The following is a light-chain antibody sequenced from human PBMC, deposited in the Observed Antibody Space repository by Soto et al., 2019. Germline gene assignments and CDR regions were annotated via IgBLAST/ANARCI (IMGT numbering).Light chain of an antibody. V-gene: IGKV3-11*01. CDR1: QSVNSY. J-gene: IGKJ4*01. CDR3: QQRYNWPPT. CDR2: DPS. Sequence: ETVLTQSPATLYLAPGGRATLSCRARQSVNSYLAWYQQKPGQAPRLVIYDPSNRAPGIPDRFSGSGSGTEFSLTISSREPEDFAVYYCQQRYNWPPTFGVGTKVAVK.